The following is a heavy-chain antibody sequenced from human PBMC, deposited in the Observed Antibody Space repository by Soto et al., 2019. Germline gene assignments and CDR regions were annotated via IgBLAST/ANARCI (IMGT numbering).Heavy chain of an antibody. D-gene: IGHD2-2*01. CDR1: GASISSYY. CDR2: TYHRGTT. Sequence: LETLSLTCTVSGASISSYYWSWIRQPPGKGLEWMGFTYHRGTTNYNPSLESRLTMSVDRSKNQFSLRLTPVTAADTAVYFCGRDLTSNANCIDPWGQGTLVTVSS. J-gene: IGHJ5*02. CDR3: GRDLTSNANCIDP. V-gene: IGHV4-4*08.